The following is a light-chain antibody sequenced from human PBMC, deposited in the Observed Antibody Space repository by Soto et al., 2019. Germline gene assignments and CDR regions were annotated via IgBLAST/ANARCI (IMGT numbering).Light chain of an antibody. CDR3: QQFNAYPTS. V-gene: IGKV1D-16*01. CDR1: QVIRTS. CDR2: AAS. Sequence: DIQMTQSPSSLSASVGDRVPITCRARQVIRTSLAWYRQKPWKAPESLIYAASTLQSGGPSRVSGSGSGTDFTHTISSLQPEDFATYSCQQFNAYPTSCGGGIKVEIK. J-gene: IGKJ4*01.